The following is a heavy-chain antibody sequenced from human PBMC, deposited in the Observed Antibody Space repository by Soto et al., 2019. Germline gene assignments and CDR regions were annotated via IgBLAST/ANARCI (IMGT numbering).Heavy chain of an antibody. J-gene: IGHJ4*02. CDR2: ISYDGSNK. Sequence: QVQLVESGGGVVQPGRSLRLSCAASGFTFSSYGMHWVRQAPGKGLEWVAVISYDGSNKHYADSVKGRFTISRDNSKNTLYLQMNSLRAEDTAVYYCAKLHYYDSSCFDYWGQGPLVTFSS. CDR3: AKLHYYDSSCFDY. V-gene: IGHV3-30*18. CDR1: GFTFSSYG. D-gene: IGHD3-22*01.